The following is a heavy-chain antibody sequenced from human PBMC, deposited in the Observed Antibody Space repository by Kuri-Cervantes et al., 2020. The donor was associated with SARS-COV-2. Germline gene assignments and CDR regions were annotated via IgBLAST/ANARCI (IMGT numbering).Heavy chain of an antibody. V-gene: IGHV3-30-3*01. D-gene: IGHD2/OR15-2a*01. J-gene: IGHJ6*03. CDR2: ISYDGSNK. Sequence: GGSLRLSCVASGFTFSAYTLNWVRQAPGKGLEWVAVISYDGSNKYYADSVKGRFTISRDNSKNTLYLQMNSLRAEDTAVYYCARGFVPSRVLSGPDYYYYMDVWGKGTTVTVSS. CDR3: ARGFVPSRVLSGPDYYYYMDV. CDR1: GFTFSAYT.